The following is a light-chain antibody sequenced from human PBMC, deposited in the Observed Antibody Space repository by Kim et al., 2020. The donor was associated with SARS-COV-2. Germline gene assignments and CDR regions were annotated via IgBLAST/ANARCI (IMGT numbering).Light chain of an antibody. V-gene: IGKV3-15*01. CDR2: GAS. Sequence: TQSPATLSVSPGERATLSCRASQSVSDSLAWYQQKPGQAPRLLLYGASTRATGIPARFSGSGSGTEFTLTITSLQSEDFAVYYCQQYSIRPPYTFGQGTKLEI. CDR3: QQYSIRPPYT. CDR1: QSVSDS. J-gene: IGKJ2*01.